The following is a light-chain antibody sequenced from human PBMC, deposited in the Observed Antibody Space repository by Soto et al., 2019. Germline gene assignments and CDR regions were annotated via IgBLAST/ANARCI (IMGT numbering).Light chain of an antibody. Sequence: QSALTQPRSVSGSPGQSVTISCTGTSSDVGGYNYVSWYQQHPGKASKLMIYEVSNRPSGVSNRFSGSKSGNTASLTISGLQAEDEADYYRSSYTSTSTLVFGGGNKLTGL. CDR1: SSDVGGYNY. J-gene: IGLJ3*02. CDR3: SSYTSTSTLV. V-gene: IGLV2-14*01. CDR2: EVS.